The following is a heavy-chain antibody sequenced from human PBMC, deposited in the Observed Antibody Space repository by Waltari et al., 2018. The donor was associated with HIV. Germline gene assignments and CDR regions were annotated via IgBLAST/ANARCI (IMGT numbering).Heavy chain of an antibody. D-gene: IGHD3-10*01. CDR1: GFTFSSYW. CDR3: ARGGFYGSGSKVN. CDR2: IKQDGSEK. Sequence: EVQRVESGGGLVQPGGSLRLSCAASGFTFSSYWVSWVGQAPGKGLEWVAKIKQDGSEKYYVDSVNGRFTIYRDNAENSLYLQMNSLRAEDTAVYYCARGGFYGSGSKVNWGQGTLVTVSS. J-gene: IGHJ4*02. V-gene: IGHV3-7*04.